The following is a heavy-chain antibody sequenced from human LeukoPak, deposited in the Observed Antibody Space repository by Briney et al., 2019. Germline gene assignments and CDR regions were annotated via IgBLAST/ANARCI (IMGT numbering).Heavy chain of an antibody. V-gene: IGHV4-59*01. CDR2: IYYSGST. Sequence: PSETLSLTCTVAGGSISSYYWSWIRQPPGKGLEWIGYIYYSGSTNYNPSLKSRVTISVDTSKNQFSLKLSSVTAADTAVYYCPRAEYYYGSGSHYNYYFDYWGQGTLVTVSS. D-gene: IGHD3-10*01. J-gene: IGHJ4*02. CDR3: PRAEYYYGSGSHYNYYFDY. CDR1: GGSISSYY.